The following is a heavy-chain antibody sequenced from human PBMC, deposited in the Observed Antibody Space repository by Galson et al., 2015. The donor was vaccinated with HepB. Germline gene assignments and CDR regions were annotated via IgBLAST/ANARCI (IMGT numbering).Heavy chain of an antibody. D-gene: IGHD3-22*01. CDR3: ARADYYFDSSGHYFDC. Sequence: SVKVSCKASGYSFTGYYIHWVRQAPGQGLEWMGWINPDSGATDLAPDFQGRVTMTRDASISTAYMDLSRLRSDDTAVFYCARADYYFDSSGHYFDCWGQGTLVTVSS. CDR1: GYSFTGYY. J-gene: IGHJ4*02. CDR2: INPDSGAT. V-gene: IGHV1-2*02.